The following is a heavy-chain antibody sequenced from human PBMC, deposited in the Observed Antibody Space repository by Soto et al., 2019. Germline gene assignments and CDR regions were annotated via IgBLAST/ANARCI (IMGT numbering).Heavy chain of an antibody. CDR3: ARAPPLKYTYGLRGAFDI. D-gene: IGHD5-18*01. V-gene: IGHV4-30-4*01. Sequence: SETLSLTCTVSGCSISSGDYYWSWIRQPPGKGLEWIGYIYYSGSTYYNPSLKSRVTISVDTPKNQFSLKLSSVTAADTAVYYCARAPPLKYTYGLRGAFDIWGQGTMVTVSS. CDR1: GCSISSGDYY. J-gene: IGHJ3*02. CDR2: IYYSGST.